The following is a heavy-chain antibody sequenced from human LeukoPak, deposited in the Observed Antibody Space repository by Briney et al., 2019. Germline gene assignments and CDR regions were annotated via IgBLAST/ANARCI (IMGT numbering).Heavy chain of an antibody. V-gene: IGHV3-33*01. CDR2: VWYDGINT. D-gene: IGHD3-3*01. CDR1: GFTFSNFA. J-gene: IGHJ4*02. CDR3: ARARFTTFVYY. Sequence: GRSLRLSCAASGFTFSNFAMHWVRQTPDRGLEWVAIVWYDGINTYYADSVKGRFTISRDNPNNLVYLQMNNLRVEDTAVYYCARARFTTFVYYWGQGTLVTVSS.